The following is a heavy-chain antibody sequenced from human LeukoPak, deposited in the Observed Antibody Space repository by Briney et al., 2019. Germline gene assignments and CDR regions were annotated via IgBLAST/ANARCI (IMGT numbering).Heavy chain of an antibody. CDR1: GFTFSSYW. V-gene: IGHV3-74*01. CDR2: INTDGSST. Sequence: GGSLRLSCAASGFTFSSYWMHWVRQAPGKGLVWVSRINTDGSSTSYADSVKGRFTISRDNAKNTLYLQMNSLRAEDTAVYYCARDPYYYDSSGYTGMDYWGQGTLVTVSS. J-gene: IGHJ4*02. D-gene: IGHD3-22*01. CDR3: ARDPYYYDSSGYTGMDY.